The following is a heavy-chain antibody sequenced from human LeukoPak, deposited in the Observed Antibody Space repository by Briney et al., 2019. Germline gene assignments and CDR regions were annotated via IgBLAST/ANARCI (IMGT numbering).Heavy chain of an antibody. CDR1: GFTFSSYG. Sequence: PGGSLRLSCAASGFTFSSYGMLWVRQAPGKGLEWVAVISYDGSNKYYADSVKGRFTISRDNSKNTLYLQMNSLRAEDTAVYYCAKEGDIVVVPAAMPDYYWGQGTLVTVSS. D-gene: IGHD2-2*01. CDR3: AKEGDIVVVPAAMPDYY. J-gene: IGHJ4*02. V-gene: IGHV3-30*18. CDR2: ISYDGSNK.